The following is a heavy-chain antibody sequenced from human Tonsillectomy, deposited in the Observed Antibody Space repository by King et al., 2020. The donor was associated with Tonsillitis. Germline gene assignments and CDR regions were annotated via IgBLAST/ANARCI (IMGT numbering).Heavy chain of an antibody. D-gene: IGHD3-22*01. V-gene: IGHV3-30*04. J-gene: IGHJ4*02. CDR1: GFTFSSYA. CDR3: ARDHSRMDSSASA. Sequence: VQLVESGGGVVQPGRSLRLSCAASGFTFSSYAMHWVRQAPGKGLEWVAVISYDGSNKYYADSVKDRFTISRDNSKNTLYLQMNSLRAEDTAVYYCARDHSRMDSSASAWGQGTLVTVSS. CDR2: ISYDGSNK.